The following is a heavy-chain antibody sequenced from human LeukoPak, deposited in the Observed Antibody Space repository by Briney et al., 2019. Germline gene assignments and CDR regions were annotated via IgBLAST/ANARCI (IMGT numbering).Heavy chain of an antibody. CDR3: AKDDYHDSSTAY. CDR2: ISGSGDST. J-gene: IGHJ4*02. D-gene: IGHD3-22*01. CDR1: GFTFSSYV. V-gene: IGHV3-23*01. Sequence: GGSLRLSCAASGFTFSSYVMSWVRQAPGKGLEWVSGISGSGDSTYYADSVKGRFTISRDKSKNTLNLQMNSLRAEDTAIYYCAKDDYHDSSTAYWGQGTLVTVSS.